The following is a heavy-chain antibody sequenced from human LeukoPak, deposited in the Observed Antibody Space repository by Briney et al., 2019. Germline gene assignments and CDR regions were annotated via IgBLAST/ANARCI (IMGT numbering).Heavy chain of an antibody. J-gene: IGHJ4*02. D-gene: IGHD3-22*01. V-gene: IGHV3-33*06. CDR1: GFTFSSYG. CDR3: AKDQALIITMIVDGYYFDY. Sequence: GGSLRLSCAASGFTFSSYGMHWVRQAPGKGLEWVAVIWYDGSNKYYADSVKGRFTISRDNSKNTLYLQMNSLRAEDTAVYYCAKDQALIITMIVDGYYFDYWGQGTLVTVSS. CDR2: IWYDGSNK.